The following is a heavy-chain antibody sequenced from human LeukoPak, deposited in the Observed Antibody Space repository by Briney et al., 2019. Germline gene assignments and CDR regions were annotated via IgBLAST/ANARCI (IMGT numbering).Heavy chain of an antibody. D-gene: IGHD3-22*01. J-gene: IGHJ4*02. CDR1: GGSISSYY. Sequence: SETLSLTCTVSGGSISSYYWSWIRQPLGKALEWIGYIYHSGSANYNPSLKSRVTISIDTSKNQSSLKLSSVTAADTAVYYCARDVGGYYPYFDYWGQGTLVTVSS. V-gene: IGHV4-59*13. CDR2: IYHSGSA. CDR3: ARDVGGYYPYFDY.